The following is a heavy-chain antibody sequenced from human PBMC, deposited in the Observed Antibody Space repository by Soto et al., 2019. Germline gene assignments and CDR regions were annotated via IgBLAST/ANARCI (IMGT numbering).Heavy chain of an antibody. Sequence: QVQLVQSGAELKKPGSSVKVSCQASGGTFSNYAISWVRQAPGQGLEWMGKIIPIYGTTNYAQNFRGRVKIPADKYTPTDYMELSKLRSDDKAFYYSAKELPQPPGSFREDALDIWGQGTMITIYS. V-gene: IGHV1-69*14. CDR1: GGTFSNYA. J-gene: IGHJ3*02. D-gene: IGHD3-10*01. CDR2: IIPIYGTT. CDR3: AKELPQPPGSFREDALDI.